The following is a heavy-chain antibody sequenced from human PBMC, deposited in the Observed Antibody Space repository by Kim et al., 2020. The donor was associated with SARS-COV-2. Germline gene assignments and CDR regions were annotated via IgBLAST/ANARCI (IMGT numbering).Heavy chain of an antibody. J-gene: IGHJ4*02. CDR2: ISSSSGNI. Sequence: GGSLRLSCAASGFSFSDNHMNWVRQTPGKGLEWVSYISSSSGNIQYSDSVTGRFTTSRDNAKNSLYLQMNSLRDEDTGVYYCTRDFWLVIRHDDFWGQGAIVAVSS. CDR3: TRDFWLVIRHDDF. CDR1: GFSFSDNH. D-gene: IGHD3-9*01. V-gene: IGHV3-48*02.